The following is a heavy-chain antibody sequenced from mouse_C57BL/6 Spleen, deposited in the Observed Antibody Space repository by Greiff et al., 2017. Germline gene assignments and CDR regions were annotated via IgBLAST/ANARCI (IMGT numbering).Heavy chain of an antibody. CDR1: GYTFTDYN. CDR2: INPNNGGT. Sequence: EVQLQQSGPELVKPGASVKMSCKASGYTFTDYNMHWVKQSHGKSLEWIGYINPNNGGTSYNQKFKGKATLTVNKSSSAAYMELRSLTSEDSAVYYCARRTTVVATWDWYFDVWGTGTTVTVSS. CDR3: ARRTTVVATWDWYFDV. V-gene: IGHV1-22*01. D-gene: IGHD1-1*01. J-gene: IGHJ1*03.